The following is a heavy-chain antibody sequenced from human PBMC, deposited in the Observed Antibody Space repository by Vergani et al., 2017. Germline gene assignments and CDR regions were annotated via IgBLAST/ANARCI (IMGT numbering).Heavy chain of an antibody. Sequence: EVQLVESGGGLVKPGGSLRLSCAASGFTFSSYSMNWVRQAPGKGLEWVSSISSSSSYIYYADSVKGRFTISRDNAKNSLYLQMNSLRAEDTAVYYCAGSAEWELLPRYYYYYMDVWGKGTTVTVSS. CDR2: ISSSSSYI. V-gene: IGHV3-21*01. CDR3: AGSAEWELLPRYYYYYMDV. D-gene: IGHD1-26*01. CDR1: GFTFSSYS. J-gene: IGHJ6*03.